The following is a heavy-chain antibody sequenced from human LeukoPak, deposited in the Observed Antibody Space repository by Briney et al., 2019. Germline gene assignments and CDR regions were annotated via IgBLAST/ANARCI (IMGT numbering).Heavy chain of an antibody. D-gene: IGHD1-1*01. CDR1: AFTFSSYW. Sequence: GGSLRLSCAASAFTFSSYWMSWVRQAPGKELEWVANIKQDGSERYYVDSVKGRFTISRDNAKNSLYLQMNSLRAEDTALCYCATSTTGGNNYFDYWGQGTLVTVSS. J-gene: IGHJ4*02. CDR2: IKQDGSER. V-gene: IGHV3-7*01. CDR3: ATSTTGGNNYFDY.